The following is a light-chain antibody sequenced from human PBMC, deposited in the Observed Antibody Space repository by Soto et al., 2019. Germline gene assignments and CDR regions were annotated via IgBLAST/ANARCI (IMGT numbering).Light chain of an antibody. Sequence: QSALTQPPSASGSPGQSVTISCTGTSSDVGAYNYVSWYQQHPGKAPKLMIYEVSKRPSGVPDRFSGSKSGNTASLTVSGLQAEDEADYYCSSYAGSNSVVFGGGTQLTVL. J-gene: IGLJ2*01. CDR3: SSYAGSNSVV. V-gene: IGLV2-8*01. CDR1: SSDVGAYNY. CDR2: EVS.